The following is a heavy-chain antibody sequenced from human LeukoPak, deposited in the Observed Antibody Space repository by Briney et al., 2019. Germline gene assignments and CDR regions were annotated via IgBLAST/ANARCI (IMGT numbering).Heavy chain of an antibody. J-gene: IGHJ4*02. CDR2: IYYSGST. V-gene: IGHV4-59*01. Sequence: SETLSLTCTVSGGSISTYYWSWVRQPPGKGLEWIGYIYYSGSTNYNPSLKSRVTRSVDTSKNQFSLKLSSVTAADTAVYYCARDHSLTHDASYYFDYWGQGTLVTVPS. CDR3: ARDHSLTHDASYYFDY. D-gene: IGHD4/OR15-4a*01. CDR1: GGSISTYY.